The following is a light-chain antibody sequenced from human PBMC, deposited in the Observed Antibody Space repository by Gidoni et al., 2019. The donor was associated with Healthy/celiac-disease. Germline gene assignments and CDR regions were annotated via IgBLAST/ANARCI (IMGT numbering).Light chain of an antibody. J-gene: IGKJ2*01. CDR1: QGISSY. CDR2: AAS. Sequence: AIWMTQSPSSFSASTGDRVTITCRASQGISSYLAWYQQKPGKAPKLLIYAASTLQSGVPSRFSGSGSGTDFTLTISCLQSEDFATYYCQQCYSPMYTFXQXTKLEIK. V-gene: IGKV1-8*01. CDR3: QQCYSPMYT.